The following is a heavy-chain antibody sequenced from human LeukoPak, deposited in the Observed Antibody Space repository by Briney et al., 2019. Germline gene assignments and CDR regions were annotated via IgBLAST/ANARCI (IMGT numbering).Heavy chain of an antibody. J-gene: IGHJ4*02. CDR1: GFTFSSYA. CDR3: AKDPGVVPAHYFDY. CDR2: TGSTGVST. D-gene: IGHD2-2*01. V-gene: IGHV3-23*01. Sequence: RPGGSLRLSCAASGFTFSSYAMNWVRQAPGKGLERVSGTGSTGVSTFYADSVKGRFTVSRDNSKNTLSLQMNSLRAEDTAVYYCAKDPGVVPAHYFDYWGQGTLVTVSS.